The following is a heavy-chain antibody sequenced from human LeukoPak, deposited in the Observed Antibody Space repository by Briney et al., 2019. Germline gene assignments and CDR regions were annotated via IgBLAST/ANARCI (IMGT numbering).Heavy chain of an antibody. CDR1: GGSISSHY. Sequence: SETLSLTCTVSGGSISSHYWTWIRQPPGKGLEWIGYIYTSGSTNYNPSLKSRVTISVDTSKNQFSLKLSSVTAADMAVYYCASGSRSFDPWGQGTLVTVSS. J-gene: IGHJ5*02. D-gene: IGHD6-13*01. CDR3: ASGSRSFDP. V-gene: IGHV4-4*09. CDR2: IYTSGST.